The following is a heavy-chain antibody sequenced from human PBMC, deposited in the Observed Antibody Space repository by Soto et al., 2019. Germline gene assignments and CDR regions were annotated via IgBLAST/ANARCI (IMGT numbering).Heavy chain of an antibody. J-gene: IGHJ2*01. CDR1: GGTFSSYA. D-gene: IGHD2-21*01. Sequence: QVQLVQSGAEVKKPGSSVKVSCKASGGTFSSYAISWLRQAPGQGLEWMGGIIPIFGTANYAQKFQSRVTITADESTSTAFIELSSVSSADPAVSYCAAEVEIEARFWYFALWGRGTMVTVSS. CDR3: AAEVEIEARFWYFAL. CDR2: IIPIFGTA. V-gene: IGHV1-69*01.